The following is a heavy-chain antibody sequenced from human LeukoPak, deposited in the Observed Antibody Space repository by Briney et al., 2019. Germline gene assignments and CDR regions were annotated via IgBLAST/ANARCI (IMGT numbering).Heavy chain of an antibody. CDR3: AREMSHDYYDSSGYPGWFDP. CDR1: GYTFNCNY. D-gene: IGHD3-22*01. V-gene: IGHV1-2*02. Sequence: GASVTVTCMSSGYTFNCNYMHWVRPAPGQGLEWMGWINSNSGGTNYAQKFQGRVTMIRDTSINTAYMELSRLRSDDTAVYYCAREMSHDYYDSSGYPGWFDPWGQGTLVTVSS. CDR2: INSNSGGT. J-gene: IGHJ5*02.